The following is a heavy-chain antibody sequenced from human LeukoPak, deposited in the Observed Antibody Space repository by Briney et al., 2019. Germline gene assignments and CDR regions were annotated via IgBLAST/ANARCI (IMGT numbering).Heavy chain of an antibody. V-gene: IGHV3-23*01. Sequence: PGGSLRLSCAASGFTFSSYAMSWVRQAPGKGLEWVSAISGSGGSTYYVDSVKGRFTISRDNSKNTLYLQMASLRAEDTATYYCAREWYEYGGDSGGYWGQGTLVTVSS. D-gene: IGHD2-21*02. CDR2: ISGSGGST. CDR3: AREWYEYGGDSGGY. CDR1: GFTFSSYA. J-gene: IGHJ4*02.